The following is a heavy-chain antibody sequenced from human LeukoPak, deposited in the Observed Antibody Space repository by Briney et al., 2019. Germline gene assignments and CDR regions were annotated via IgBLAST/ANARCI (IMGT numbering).Heavy chain of an antibody. V-gene: IGHV3-30-3*01. CDR3: ARETYYYGSGMNWFDP. CDR1: GFTFSSYA. D-gene: IGHD3-10*01. J-gene: IGHJ5*02. CDR2: ISYDGSNK. Sequence: QPGGSLRLSCAAPGFTFSSYAMHWVRQAPGKGLEWVAVISYDGSNKYYADSVKGRFTISRDNSKNTLYLQMNSLRAEDTAVYYCARETYYYGSGMNWFDPWGQGTLVTVSS.